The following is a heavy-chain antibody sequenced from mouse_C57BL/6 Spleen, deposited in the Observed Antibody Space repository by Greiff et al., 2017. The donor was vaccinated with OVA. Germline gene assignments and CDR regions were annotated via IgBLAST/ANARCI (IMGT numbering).Heavy chain of an antibody. CDR3: ARWGLYYGNYEAFAY. D-gene: IGHD2-1*01. CDR1: GYTFTDYY. J-gene: IGHJ3*01. V-gene: IGHV1-26*01. CDR2: INPNNGGT. Sequence: EVQLQQSGPELVKPGASVKISCKASGYTFTDYYMNWVKQSHGKSLEWIGDINPNNGGTSYNQKFKGKATLTVAKSSSTAYMELRSLTSEDSAVYYCARWGLYYGNYEAFAYWGQGTLVTVSA.